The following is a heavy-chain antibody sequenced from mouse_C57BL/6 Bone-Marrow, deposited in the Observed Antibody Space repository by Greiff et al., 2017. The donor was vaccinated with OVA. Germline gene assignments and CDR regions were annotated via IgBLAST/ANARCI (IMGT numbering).Heavy chain of an antibody. Sequence: QVQLQQSGAELARPGASVKLSCKASGYTFTSYGISWVKQRTGQGLEWIGEIYPRSGNTYYNEKFKGKATLTADKSSSPAYMELRSLTSEDSAVYFCARNPYYYGSSYVGWYFDVWGTGTTVTVSS. CDR3: ARNPYYYGSSYVGWYFDV. CDR2: IYPRSGNT. J-gene: IGHJ1*03. CDR1: GYTFTSYG. V-gene: IGHV1-81*01. D-gene: IGHD1-1*01.